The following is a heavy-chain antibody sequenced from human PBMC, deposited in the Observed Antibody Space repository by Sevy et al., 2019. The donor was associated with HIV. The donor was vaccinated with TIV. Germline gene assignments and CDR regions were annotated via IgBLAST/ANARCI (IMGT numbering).Heavy chain of an antibody. V-gene: IGHV3-21*01. Sequence: GGSLRLSCAASGFTFSSYSMNWVRQAPGKGLEWVSSISSSSSYIYYADSVKGRFTISRDNAKNSLYLQMNSLRAEDTAVYYCAREWGSITMVQGVISYYYYYGMDVWGQGTMVTVSS. CDR2: ISSSSSYI. D-gene: IGHD3-10*01. CDR3: AREWGSITMVQGVISYYYYYGMDV. CDR1: GFTFSSYS. J-gene: IGHJ6*02.